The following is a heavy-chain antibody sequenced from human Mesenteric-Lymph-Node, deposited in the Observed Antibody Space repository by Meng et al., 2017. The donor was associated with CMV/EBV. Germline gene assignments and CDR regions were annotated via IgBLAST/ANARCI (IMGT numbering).Heavy chain of an antibody. V-gene: IGHV1-18*01. J-gene: IGHJ5*02. CDR2: ISAYNGNT. D-gene: IGHD2/OR15-2a*01. Sequence: ASVKVSCKASGYTFTSYGISWVRQAPGQGLEWMGWISAYNGNTNYAQKLQGRVTMTEDTSTDTAYMELSSLRSEDTAVYYCATAPPNSVADNWFDPWGQGTLVTVSS. CDR1: GYTFTSYG. CDR3: ATAPPNSVADNWFDP.